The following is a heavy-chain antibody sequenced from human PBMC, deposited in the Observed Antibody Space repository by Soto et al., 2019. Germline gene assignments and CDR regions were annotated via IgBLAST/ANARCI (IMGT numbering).Heavy chain of an antibody. J-gene: IGHJ4*02. D-gene: IGHD3-16*01. CDR1: GYTFTSYS. V-gene: IGHV1-46*01. Sequence: GPSVKVSCKASGYTFTSYSMHWVRQTPGQGLEWMGILPPIVGSTSYAQKFQGRVTMTRDTSTSTVYMELSSLSSEDTAVYYWARVPLGGVTNFDYWGQGPLVTVSS. CDR2: LPPIVGST. CDR3: ARVPLGGVTNFDY.